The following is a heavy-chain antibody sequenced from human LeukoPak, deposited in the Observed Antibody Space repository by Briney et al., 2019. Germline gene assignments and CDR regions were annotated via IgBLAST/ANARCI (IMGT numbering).Heavy chain of an antibody. J-gene: IGHJ4*02. CDR2: INTNTGNP. V-gene: IGHV7-4-1*02. Sequence: GASVKVSCKASGYTFTSYILNWVRQAPGQGLECMGWINTNTGNPTYAQGFTGRFVFSLDTSVSTAYLQISSLKAEDTALYYCARASTPKVGATIYYLDYWGQGTLVTVSS. CDR1: GYTFTSYI. D-gene: IGHD1-26*01. CDR3: ARASTPKVGATIYYLDY.